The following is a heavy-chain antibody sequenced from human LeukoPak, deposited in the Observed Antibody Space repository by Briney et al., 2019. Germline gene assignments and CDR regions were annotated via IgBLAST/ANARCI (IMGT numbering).Heavy chain of an antibody. CDR1: GYHFTSYW. CDR2: IYPGDYDT. CDR3: ARLPRHDLYSDY. D-gene: IGHD2-21*01. Sequence: GASLQISCKGSGYHFTSYWIGGGRQVPGKGQEGMGIIYPGDYDTIYSPSCQGQVTISADKSISTAYLQWSSLKASDTAMYYCARLPRHDLYSDYWGQGTLVTVSS. V-gene: IGHV5-51*01. J-gene: IGHJ4*02.